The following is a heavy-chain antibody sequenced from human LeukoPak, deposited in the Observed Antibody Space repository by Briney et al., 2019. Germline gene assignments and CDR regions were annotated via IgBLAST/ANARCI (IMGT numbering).Heavy chain of an antibody. CDR3: ARHSSSYLGDLFDY. J-gene: IGHJ4*02. V-gene: IGHV4-39*01. CDR2: IYYSGST. Sequence: PSETLSLTCTVSGGSISSSSYYWGWIRQPPGKGLEWIGSIYYSGSTYYNPSLKSRVTISVDTSKNQFSLKLSSVTAADTAMYYCARHSSSYLGDLFDYWGQGTLVTVSS. CDR1: GGSISSSSYY. D-gene: IGHD3-22*01.